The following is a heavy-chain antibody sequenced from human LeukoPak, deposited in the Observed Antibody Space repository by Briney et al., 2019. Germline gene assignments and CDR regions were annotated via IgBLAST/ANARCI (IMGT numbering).Heavy chain of an antibody. CDR2: ISSSSSYI. V-gene: IGHV3-21*01. J-gene: IGHJ5*02. Sequence: GGSLRLSCAASGFTFSSYSMNWVRQAPGKGLEWVSSISSSSSYIYYADSVKGRFTISRDNAKNSLYLQMNSLRAEDTAVYYCARDLRHGGNWFDPWAQGTLVTVSS. CDR1: GFTFSSYS. CDR3: ARDLRHGGNWFDP. D-gene: IGHD3-10*01.